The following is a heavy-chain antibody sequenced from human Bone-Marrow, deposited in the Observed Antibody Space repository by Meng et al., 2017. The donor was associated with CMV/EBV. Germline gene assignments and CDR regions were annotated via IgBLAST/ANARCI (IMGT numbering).Heavy chain of an antibody. D-gene: IGHD6-13*01. Sequence: ASVKVSCKASGYIFTSYGISWVRQAPGQGLEWMGWISVNNGKTKDAQKLQGRVTMTTDTSTSTAHMELRSLRSDDTAIYYCTRAGIAAAVDYWGQGTLVTVSS. CDR2: ISVNNGKT. CDR1: GYIFTSYG. CDR3: TRAGIAAAVDY. V-gene: IGHV1-18*01. J-gene: IGHJ4*02.